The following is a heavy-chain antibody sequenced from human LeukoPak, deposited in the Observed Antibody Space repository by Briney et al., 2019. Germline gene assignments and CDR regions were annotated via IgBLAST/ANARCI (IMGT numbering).Heavy chain of an antibody. CDR1: GYTFTGYY. J-gene: IGHJ4*02. D-gene: IGHD5-24*01. Sequence: ASVKVSFKASGYTFTGYYMHWVRQAPGQGLEWMGWINPNSGGTNYAQKFQGRVTMTRDTSISTAYMELSRLRSDDTAVYYCARVLGNGYTSPGDYWGQGTLVTVSS. CDR3: ARVLGNGYTSPGDY. CDR2: INPNSGGT. V-gene: IGHV1-2*02.